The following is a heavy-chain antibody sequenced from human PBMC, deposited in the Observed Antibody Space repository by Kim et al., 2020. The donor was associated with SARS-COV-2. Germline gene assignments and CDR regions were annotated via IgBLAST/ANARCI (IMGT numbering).Heavy chain of an antibody. V-gene: IGHV4-34*01. D-gene: IGHD3-3*01. CDR3: ARAYRAIFGVGTLPFDY. CDR1: GGSFSGYY. CDR2: INHSGST. Sequence: SETLSLTCAVYGGSFSGYYWSWIRQPPGKGLEWIGEINHSGSTNYNPSLKSRVTISVDTSKNQFSLKLSSVTAADTAVYYCARAYRAIFGVGTLPFDYWG. J-gene: IGHJ4*01.